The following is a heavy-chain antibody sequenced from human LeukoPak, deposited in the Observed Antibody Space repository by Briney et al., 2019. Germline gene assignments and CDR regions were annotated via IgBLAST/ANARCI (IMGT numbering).Heavy chain of an antibody. J-gene: IGHJ5*02. D-gene: IGHD4-11*01. CDR1: GFTFSSYS. Sequence: GGSLRLSCAASGFTFSSYSMNWVRQAPGKGLEWVSSISSSSSYIYYADSVKGRFTISRDNAKNSLYLQMNSLRVEDTAVYYCARGGMTSFSWFDPWGKGTLVTVSS. CDR2: ISSSSSYI. V-gene: IGHV3-21*01. CDR3: ARGGMTSFSWFDP.